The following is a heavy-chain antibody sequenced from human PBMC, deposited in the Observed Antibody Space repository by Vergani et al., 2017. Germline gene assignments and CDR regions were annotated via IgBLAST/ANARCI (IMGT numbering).Heavy chain of an antibody. CDR1: GFTFSSYW. V-gene: IGHV3-7*01. Sequence: VQLVESGGGVVQPGRSLRLSCAASGFTFSSYWMSWVRQAPGKGLGWVANIKQDGSGKYYVDSVKGRFTISRDNAKNSLYLPMNSLRAEDTAVYYCASLPATYYDFWSGYYTGYYYGMDVWGQGTTVTVSS. CDR2: IKQDGSGK. CDR3: ASLPATYYDFWSGYYTGYYYGMDV. D-gene: IGHD3-3*01. J-gene: IGHJ6*02.